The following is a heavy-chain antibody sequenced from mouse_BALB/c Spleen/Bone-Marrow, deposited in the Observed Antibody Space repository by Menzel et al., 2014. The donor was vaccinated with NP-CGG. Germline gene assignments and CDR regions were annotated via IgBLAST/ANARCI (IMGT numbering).Heavy chain of an antibody. Sequence: VKLQESGAELAKPGASVKMSCKASGYTFTTYWMHWVKQRPGQGLEWTGYTNPSTGYTEYIQKFKDKATLTADKSSSTAYMQLNSLTSEDSSVYYCVLITPVVSDYWGQGTTLTVSS. V-gene: IGHV1-7*01. D-gene: IGHD1-1*01. CDR1: GYTFTTYW. CDR2: TNPSTGYT. J-gene: IGHJ2*01. CDR3: VLITPVVSDY.